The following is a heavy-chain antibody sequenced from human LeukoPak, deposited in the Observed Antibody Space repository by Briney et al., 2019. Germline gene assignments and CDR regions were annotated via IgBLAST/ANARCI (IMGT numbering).Heavy chain of an antibody. CDR1: GFTFSSYS. V-gene: IGHV3-21*01. D-gene: IGHD6-13*01. Sequence: SGGSLRLSCAASGFTFSSYSMNWVRQAPGKGLEWVSSISSSSSYIYYADSVKGRFTISRDNAKNSLYLQMNSLRAEDTAVYYCARDEGYSSSWYRNYYFDYWGQGTLVTVSS. CDR3: ARDEGYSSSWYRNYYFDY. CDR2: ISSSSSYI. J-gene: IGHJ4*02.